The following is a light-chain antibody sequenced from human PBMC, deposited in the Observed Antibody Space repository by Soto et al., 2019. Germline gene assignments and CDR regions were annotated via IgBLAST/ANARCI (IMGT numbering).Light chain of an antibody. CDR1: SSDVGGYNY. CDR2: EVS. J-gene: IGLJ3*02. CDR3: CSFTTSSTWV. Sequence: QSALTQPASVSGSPGQSITISCTGTSSDVGGYNYVSWYQQHPGKAPKVIISEVSIRPSGVSNRFSGSKSGNTASLTISGPQAEDEADYYCCSFTTSSTWVFGGGTKLTVL. V-gene: IGLV2-14*01.